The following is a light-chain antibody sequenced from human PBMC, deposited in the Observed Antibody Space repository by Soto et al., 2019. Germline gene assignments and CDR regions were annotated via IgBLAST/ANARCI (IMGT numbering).Light chain of an antibody. J-gene: IGKJ1*01. CDR2: DAS. Sequence: EIVMTQSPATLSVSPGEGATLACRPSQSVDKDLAWYRQKPGQAPSLLVYDASTRATGVPARFSGSGSGTEFTLTITSLQSEDFAVYFCHQYNKWPRTFGRGTKGDIK. CDR3: HQYNKWPRT. CDR1: QSVDKD. V-gene: IGKV3-15*01.